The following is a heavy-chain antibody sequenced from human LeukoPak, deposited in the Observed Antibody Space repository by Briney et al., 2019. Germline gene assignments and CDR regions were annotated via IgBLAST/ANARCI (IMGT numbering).Heavy chain of an antibody. Sequence: SVKVSCKASGGTFSSYAISWVRQAPGQGPEWMGGIIPIFGTANYAQKFQGRVTITADESTSTAYMELSSLRSEDTAVYYCARDRYSSGWYRYNWFDPWGQGTLVTVSS. CDR2: IIPIFGTA. V-gene: IGHV1-69*13. CDR1: GGTFSSYA. D-gene: IGHD6-19*01. J-gene: IGHJ5*02. CDR3: ARDRYSSGWYRYNWFDP.